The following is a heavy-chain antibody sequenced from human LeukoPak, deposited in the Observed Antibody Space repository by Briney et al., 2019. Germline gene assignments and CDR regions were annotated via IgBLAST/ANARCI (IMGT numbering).Heavy chain of an antibody. CDR3: ARGNYVGYFDY. D-gene: IGHD1-7*01. Sequence: GGSLRLSCAASGFTFNRYSMNWVRQAPGKGLEWVSVIYSGGSTYYADSVKGRFTISRDNSKNTLYLQMNSLRAEDTAVYYCARGNYVGYFDYWGQGTLVTVSS. CDR2: IYSGGST. CDR1: GFTFNRYS. V-gene: IGHV3-66*01. J-gene: IGHJ4*02.